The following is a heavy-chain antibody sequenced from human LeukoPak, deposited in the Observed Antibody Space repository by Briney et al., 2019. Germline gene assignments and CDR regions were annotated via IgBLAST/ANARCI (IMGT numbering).Heavy chain of an antibody. CDR3: ARSRMVRGVKYYFDY. CDR2: IYYSGST. V-gene: IGHV4-39*07. CDR1: GGSISSSSYY. Sequence: SETLSLTCTVSGGSISSSSYYWGWIRQPPGKGLEWIGSIYYSGSTYYNPSLKSRVTISVDTSKNQFSLKLSSVTAADTAVYYCARSRMVRGVKYYFDYWGQGTLVTVSS. J-gene: IGHJ4*02. D-gene: IGHD3-10*01.